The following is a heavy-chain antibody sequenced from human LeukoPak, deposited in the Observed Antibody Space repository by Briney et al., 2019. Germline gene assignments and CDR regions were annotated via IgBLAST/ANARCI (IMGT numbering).Heavy chain of an antibody. CDR3: ARDYYDSSGYYYYFDY. Sequence: SETLSLTCTVSGGSISSCCWSWIRQPPGKGLEWIGYIDYSGTTNYNPSLKSRVTISVDTSKKQFSLKLSSVTAADTAVYYCARDYYDSSGYYYYFDYWGQGTLVTVSS. V-gene: IGHV4-59*12. J-gene: IGHJ4*02. CDR1: GGSISSCC. CDR2: IDYSGTT. D-gene: IGHD3-22*01.